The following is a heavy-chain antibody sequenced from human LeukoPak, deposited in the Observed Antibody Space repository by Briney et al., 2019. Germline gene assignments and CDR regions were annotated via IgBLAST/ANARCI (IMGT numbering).Heavy chain of an antibody. V-gene: IGHV3-23*01. D-gene: IGHD1-26*01. CDR2: ISADGTYT. CDR1: GFSFSTYA. Sequence: GGSLRLSCAASGFSFSTYAMNSFRQAPGKGLEWVSAISADGTYTYYSDSVKGRFTMSRDNSRNTLFLQMTTLRADDTAVYYCAKAGMGQYGPGAPTWGQGTLVTVSS. J-gene: IGHJ4*02. CDR3: AKAGMGQYGPGAPT.